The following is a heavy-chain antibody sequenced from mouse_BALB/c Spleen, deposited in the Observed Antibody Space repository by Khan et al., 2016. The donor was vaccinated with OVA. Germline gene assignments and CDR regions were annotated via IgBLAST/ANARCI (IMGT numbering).Heavy chain of an antibody. CDR1: GDSITSGY. D-gene: IGHD2-4*01. V-gene: IGHV3-8*02. J-gene: IGHJ2*01. CDR3: ARYGDDYRYFDY. CDR2: ISYSGST. Sequence: EVQLQESVPSLVKPSQTLSLTCSVTGDSITSGYWNWIRKFPGNKLEYMGYISYSGSTYYNPSLKSRISITRDTSKNQYYLQLNSVTTEDTATYYCARYGDDYRYFDYWGQGTTLTVSS.